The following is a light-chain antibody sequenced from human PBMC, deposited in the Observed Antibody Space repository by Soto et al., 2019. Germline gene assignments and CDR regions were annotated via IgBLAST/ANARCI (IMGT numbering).Light chain of an antibody. Sequence: EIVLTQSPATLSLSPGERATLSCRASQSVSSYLAWYQQKPGQAPRLLIYDASNRATGIPARFSGSGSGTDFTLTISSLEPEDFAVYYCQQRSNWPPLFTFGPGN. V-gene: IGKV3-11*01. J-gene: IGKJ3*01. CDR2: DAS. CDR3: QQRSNWPPLFT. CDR1: QSVSSY.